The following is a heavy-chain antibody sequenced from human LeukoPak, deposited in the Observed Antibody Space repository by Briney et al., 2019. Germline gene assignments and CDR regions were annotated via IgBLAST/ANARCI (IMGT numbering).Heavy chain of an antibody. J-gene: IGHJ3*02. CDR3: ARSDGYGLVGI. V-gene: IGHV4-4*07. CDR1: GGSISLYY. D-gene: IGHD3-10*01. Sequence: SETLSLTCTVSGGSISLYYWSWIRQPAGKGLEWIGRIYTSGTSYNPSLKSRVTMSLDTSKNQFSLKLSSVTAADTAVYYCARSDGYGLVGIWGQGTVVTVSS. CDR2: IYTSGT.